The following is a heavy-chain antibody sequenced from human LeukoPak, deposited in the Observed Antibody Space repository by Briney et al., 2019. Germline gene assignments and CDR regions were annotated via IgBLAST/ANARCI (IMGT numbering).Heavy chain of an antibody. V-gene: IGHV3-21*06. CDR2: IATSSDYI. D-gene: IGHD3-10*01. CDR3: ARGRSITILRGVAISDGFDI. J-gene: IGHJ3*02. CDR1: GFTLSTYS. Sequence: GGALTLSCAASGFTLSTYSMNWVRQAPGKGLEWVSSIATSSDYIYYAGSLKGRFTISRDNAKNPLYLHMNSLRPDDTAWYYCARGRSITILRGVAISDGFDIWGQGTKVTVS.